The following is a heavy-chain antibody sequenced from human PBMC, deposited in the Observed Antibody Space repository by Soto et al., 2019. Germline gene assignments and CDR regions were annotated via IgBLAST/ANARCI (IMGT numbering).Heavy chain of an antibody. CDR2: IYYSGST. D-gene: IGHD3-22*01. J-gene: IGHJ4*02. V-gene: IGHV4-31*03. Sequence: SGTLSLTCTVSGGSISSGGYYGSWIRQHPGKGLEWIGYIYYSGSTYYNPSLKSRVTISVDTSKNQFSLKLSSVTAADTAVYYCARGFYYDSSGYDYWSQGTLVTVSS. CDR3: ARGFYYDSSGYDY. CDR1: GGSISSGGYY.